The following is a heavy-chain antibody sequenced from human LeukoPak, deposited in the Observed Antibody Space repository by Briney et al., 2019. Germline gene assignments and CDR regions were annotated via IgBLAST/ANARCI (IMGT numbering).Heavy chain of an antibody. CDR1: GGSVTSYY. V-gene: IGHV4-59*02. J-gene: IGHJ5*02. CDR3: ARGYCSDERCPVFPS. Sequence: SETLALTCSVSGGSVTSYYWNWVRQTPGKGLEWIGYISNSETTDYGPSFKSRVTMSLDTSKNQFSLKLSSVTAADTGVYYCARGYCSDERCPVFPSWGQGTLVTVSS. D-gene: IGHD2-15*01. CDR2: ISNSETT.